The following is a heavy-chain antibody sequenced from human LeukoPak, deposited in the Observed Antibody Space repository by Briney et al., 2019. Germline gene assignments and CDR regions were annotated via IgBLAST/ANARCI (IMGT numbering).Heavy chain of an antibody. CDR3: ARVQWLRVNYFDY. CDR2: IYYSGST. D-gene: IGHD5-12*01. J-gene: IGHJ4*02. Sequence: SETLSLSCTVSGGFISSVGYYWSWIRQHPGKGLEWIGYIYYSGSTYYNPSLKSRVTISVDTSKNQFSLKLSSVTAADTAVYYCARVQWLRVNYFDYWGQGTLVTVSS. CDR1: GGFISSVGYY. V-gene: IGHV4-31*03.